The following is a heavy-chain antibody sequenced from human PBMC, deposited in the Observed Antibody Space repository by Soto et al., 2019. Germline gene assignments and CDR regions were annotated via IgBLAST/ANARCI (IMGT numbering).Heavy chain of an antibody. V-gene: IGHV3-23*01. CDR2: ISGSDGKT. J-gene: IGHJ4*02. D-gene: IGHD1-26*01. CDR3: ARWSFLDY. Sequence: PVGSLRLSCAASGFSFTSYALSWVRQAPGKGLEWVSTISGSDGKTYYADSVKGRFSISRDTSKTTLYLQMNSLRVEDTAVYYCARWSFLDYWGQGTRVTVS. CDR1: GFSFTSYA.